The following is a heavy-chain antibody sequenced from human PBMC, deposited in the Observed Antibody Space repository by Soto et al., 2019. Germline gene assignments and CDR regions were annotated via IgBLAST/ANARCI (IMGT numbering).Heavy chain of an antibody. Sequence: QVQLVESGGGVVQPGRSLRLSCAASGFTFSSYGMHWVRQAPGKGLEWVAVISYDGSNKYYADSVKGRFTISRDNSKNTLYLQMNSLRAEDTAVYYCAEDRFREFDYWGPGTLVTVSS. V-gene: IGHV3-30*18. D-gene: IGHD3-3*01. J-gene: IGHJ4*02. CDR1: GFTFSSYG. CDR2: ISYDGSNK. CDR3: AEDRFREFDY.